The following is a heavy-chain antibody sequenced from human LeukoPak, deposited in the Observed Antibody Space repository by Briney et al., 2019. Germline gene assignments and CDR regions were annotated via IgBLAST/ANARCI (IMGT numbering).Heavy chain of an antibody. D-gene: IGHD1-26*01. Sequence: ASVKVSCKASGYTFTSYDINWVRQATGQGLEWMGWMNPNSGNTGYAQKFQGRVTMTRNTSISTAYMELSSLRSEDTAVYYCARDSIVGATGCLEDWGQGTLVTVSS. V-gene: IGHV1-8*01. J-gene: IGHJ4*02. CDR1: GYTFTSYD. CDR3: ARDSIVGATGCLED. CDR2: MNPNSGNT.